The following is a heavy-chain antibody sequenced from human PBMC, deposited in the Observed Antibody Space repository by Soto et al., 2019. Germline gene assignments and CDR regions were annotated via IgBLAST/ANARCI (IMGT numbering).Heavy chain of an antibody. D-gene: IGHD3-10*01. CDR1: GYSFTGNS. J-gene: IGHJ5*02. CDR3: ARDGKIFIYVSGSKTIDYNWFDP. CDR2: INPNNGGT. V-gene: IGHV1-2*04. Sequence: GASVKVSCKASGYSFTGNSMHWVRQAPGQGLEWMGWINPNNGGTNYAQRFRGWVTMTRDTSVSTAYMDLRRLKSDDTAVYYCARDGKIFIYVSGSKTIDYNWFDPWGQGTLVTVSS.